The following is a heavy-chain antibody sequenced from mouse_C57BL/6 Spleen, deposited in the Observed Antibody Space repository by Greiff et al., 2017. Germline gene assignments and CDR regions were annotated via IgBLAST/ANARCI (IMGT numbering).Heavy chain of an antibody. CDR2: INPSTGGT. CDR3: ARGGITTVVARYYFDY. V-gene: IGHV1-42*01. Sequence: VQLKESGPELVKPGASVKISCKASGYSFTGYYMNWVKQSPEKSLEWIGEINPSTGGTTYNQKFKAKATLTVDKSSSTAYMQLKSLTSEDSAVYYCARGGITTVVARYYFDYWGQGTTRTVSS. J-gene: IGHJ2*01. CDR1: GYSFTGYY. D-gene: IGHD1-1*01.